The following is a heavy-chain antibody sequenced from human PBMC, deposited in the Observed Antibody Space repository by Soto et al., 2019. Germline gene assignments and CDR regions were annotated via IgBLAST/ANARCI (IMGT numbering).Heavy chain of an antibody. CDR3: AKGKSSSGWLLDF. V-gene: IGHV3-23*01. J-gene: IGHJ4*02. Sequence: EVQLLESGGGWVQPGESLRLSCAASGFTFSTHTMSWVRQAPGKGLEWVSGIGGSGASTYSADSVKGRLTISRDNSKNTLYLQMNRLRADDTAVYYCAKGKSSSGWLLDFWGQGTLVTVSS. D-gene: IGHD6-19*01. CDR1: GFTFSTHT. CDR2: IGGSGAST.